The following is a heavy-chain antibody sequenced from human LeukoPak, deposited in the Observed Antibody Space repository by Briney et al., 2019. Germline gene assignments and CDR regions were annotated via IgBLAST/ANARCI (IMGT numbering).Heavy chain of an antibody. V-gene: IGHV1-18*01. CDR1: GYTFTTYG. J-gene: IGHJ6*01. D-gene: IGHD2-21*02. Sequence: ASVTVSCTASGYTFTTYGLNSVRQAPGQGLEWLGWISGYNGNTDCSQRFQGRVTMTTDTSTNTAYMELRSLTSDDAAVYYCARRPGVTGAYYDYGMDVWGQGTTVTVSS. CDR2: ISGYNGNT. CDR3: ARRPGVTGAYYDYGMDV.